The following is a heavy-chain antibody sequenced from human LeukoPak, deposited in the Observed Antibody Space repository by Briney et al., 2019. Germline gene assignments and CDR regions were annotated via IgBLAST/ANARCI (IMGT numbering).Heavy chain of an antibody. CDR3: ARTANLYSNYEVMDV. J-gene: IGHJ6*02. V-gene: IGHV3-64*01. CDR2: ISSNGGST. Sequence: SGGSLRLSCAASGFTFSSYAMHWVRQAPGKGLEYVSAISSNGGSTYYANSVKGRFTISRDNSKNTLHLQMGSLRAEDMAVYYCARTANLYSNYEVMDVWGQGTTVTVSS. D-gene: IGHD4-11*01. CDR1: GFTFSSYA.